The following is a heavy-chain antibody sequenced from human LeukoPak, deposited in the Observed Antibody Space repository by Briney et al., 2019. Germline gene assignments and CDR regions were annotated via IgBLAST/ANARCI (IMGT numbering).Heavy chain of an antibody. Sequence: GESLKISCKGSGFTITDHWIAWVRQMPGKGLEWMGIICPRDSNTIYSPSFQGQVTISVDTSINTAYLQWISLKASDTAMYYCARHPIAAGGAYNWFDPWGQGTLVTVSS. CDR2: ICPRDSNT. V-gene: IGHV5-51*01. CDR3: ARHPIAAGGAYNWFDP. D-gene: IGHD6-13*01. CDR1: GFTITDHW. J-gene: IGHJ5*02.